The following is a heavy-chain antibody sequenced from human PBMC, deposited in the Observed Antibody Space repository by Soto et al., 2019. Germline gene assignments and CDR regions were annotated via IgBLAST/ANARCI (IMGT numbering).Heavy chain of an antibody. CDR1: GYTFTSYD. CDR3: AREGRSSSWYRNNYYYYGMDV. D-gene: IGHD6-13*01. CDR2: MNPNSGNT. Sequence: QVPLVQSGAEVKKPGASVKVSCKASGYTFTSYDINWVRQATGQGLEWMGWMNPNSGNTGYAQKFQGRVTITADESTSTAYMELSSLRSEDTAVYYCAREGRSSSWYRNNYYYYGMDVWGQGTTVTVSS. J-gene: IGHJ6*02. V-gene: IGHV1-8*01.